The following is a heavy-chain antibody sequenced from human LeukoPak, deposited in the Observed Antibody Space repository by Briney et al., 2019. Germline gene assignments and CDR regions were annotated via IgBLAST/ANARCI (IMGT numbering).Heavy chain of an antibody. V-gene: IGHV3-11*01. Sequence: GGSLRLSCAASGFTFSDYYMSWIRQAPGKGLEWVSYIGTSGSSIYYADSVKGRFTISRDNAKKSFYLQMNSLRAEDTAVYYCARVGRAITAAGFGAFDIWGQGTMVIVPS. J-gene: IGHJ3*02. D-gene: IGHD6-13*01. CDR1: GFTFSDYY. CDR2: IGTSGSSI. CDR3: ARVGRAITAAGFGAFDI.